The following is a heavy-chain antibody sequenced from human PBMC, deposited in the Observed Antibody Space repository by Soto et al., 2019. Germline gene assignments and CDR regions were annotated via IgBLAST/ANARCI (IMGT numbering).Heavy chain of an antibody. V-gene: IGHV1-18*01. Sequence: QVQLVQSGAEVKKPGASVKVSCKASGYTFTTYGMSWVRQAPGQGLDWMGWISTYNGNTKYAERLQGRVTMTTDTTTSTGYRELRSRRSDDTAVYYGARGPTDYYDNSGNYFLDYWGQGTLVTVSS. J-gene: IGHJ4*02. D-gene: IGHD3-22*01. CDR2: ISTYNGNT. CDR3: ARGPTDYYDNSGNYFLDY. CDR1: GYTFTTYG.